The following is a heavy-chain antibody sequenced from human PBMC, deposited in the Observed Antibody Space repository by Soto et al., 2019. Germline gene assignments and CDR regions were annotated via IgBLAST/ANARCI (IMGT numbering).Heavy chain of an antibody. D-gene: IGHD2-2*01. Sequence: QVQLVESGGGLVKPGGSLRLSCAASGFTFSDYYMNWIRQAPGKGLEWVAYISSSGSTIYYADSVKGRFTISRDNARNTLSLQMNNLRAEDTAVYYCARVRDCTRTACLSSAFDHWGQGTLITVSS. CDR3: ARVRDCTRTACLSSAFDH. J-gene: IGHJ5*02. CDR1: GFTFSDYY. CDR2: ISSSGSTI. V-gene: IGHV3-11*01.